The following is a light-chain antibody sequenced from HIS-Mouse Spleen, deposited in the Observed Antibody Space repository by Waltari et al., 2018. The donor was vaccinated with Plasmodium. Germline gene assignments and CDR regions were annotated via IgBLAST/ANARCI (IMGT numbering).Light chain of an antibody. V-gene: IGLV3-1*01. Sequence: SYELTQPPSVSVSPGQTASITCSGDKLGDKYACWYQQKPGQSPVLVIYQDSKRPSGIPERFPGSNSWNTATLTISGTQAMDEADYYCQAWDSSTGVFGGGTKLTVL. CDR1: KLGDKY. CDR3: QAWDSSTGV. J-gene: IGLJ3*02. CDR2: QDS.